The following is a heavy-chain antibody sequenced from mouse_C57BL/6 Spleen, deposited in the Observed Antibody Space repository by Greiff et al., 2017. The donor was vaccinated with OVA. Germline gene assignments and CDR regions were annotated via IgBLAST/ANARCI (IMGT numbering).Heavy chain of an antibody. V-gene: IGHV1-52*01. Sequence: VQLQQPGAELVRPGPSVKLSCKASGYTFTSYWMHWVKQRPIQGLEWIGNIDPSDSETHYNQKFKDKATLTVDKSSSTAYMQLSSLTSEDSAVYYCAREDYGPFDYWGQGTTLTVSS. J-gene: IGHJ2*01. CDR3: AREDYGPFDY. CDR2: IDPSDSET. D-gene: IGHD1-2*01. CDR1: GYTFTSYW.